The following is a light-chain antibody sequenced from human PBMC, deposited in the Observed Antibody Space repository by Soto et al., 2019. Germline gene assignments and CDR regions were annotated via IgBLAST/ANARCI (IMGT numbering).Light chain of an antibody. V-gene: IGKV3-15*01. CDR1: QSVNIN. CDR3: QQYSNRPPWT. Sequence: EVVMTQSPATLSVSPGDRATLSCRASQSVNINVAWYQQKPGQAPRLLIYGASTGATGIADRFSGTGSGTEFTLAISSLQSEDFAVYYCQQYSNRPPWTFGQGTKVDIK. J-gene: IGKJ1*01. CDR2: GAS.